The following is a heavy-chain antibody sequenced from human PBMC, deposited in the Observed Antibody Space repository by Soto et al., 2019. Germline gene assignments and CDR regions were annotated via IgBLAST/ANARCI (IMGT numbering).Heavy chain of an antibody. D-gene: IGHD3-10*01. V-gene: IGHV3-15*07. CDR2: IKSKTDGGTT. Sequence: EVQLVESGGGLVKPGGSLRLSCAASGFTFSNAWMNWVRQAPGKGLEWVGRIKSKTDGGTTDYAAPVKGRFTISRDDSKNTLYLQMNSLKTEDTSVYYCTIQNARGVPDYWGQGTLVTVSS. CDR3: TIQNARGVPDY. CDR1: GFTFSNAW. J-gene: IGHJ4*02.